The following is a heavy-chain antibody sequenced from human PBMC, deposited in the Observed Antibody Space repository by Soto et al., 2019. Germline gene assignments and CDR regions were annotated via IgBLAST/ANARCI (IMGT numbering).Heavy chain of an antibody. CDR1: GLTFSSYA. J-gene: IGHJ5*02. CDR2: ISGSGGST. CDR3: ATKGPVTTPPNWFDP. D-gene: IGHD3-3*01. Sequence: LSRSCAASGLTFSSYAKSWVPQAPGQGLEWVSAISGSGGSTYYADSVKGRFTISRDNSKNTLDLQMNSLRAEDTAVYYCATKGPVTTPPNWFDPWGQGTLVTVSS. V-gene: IGHV3-23*01.